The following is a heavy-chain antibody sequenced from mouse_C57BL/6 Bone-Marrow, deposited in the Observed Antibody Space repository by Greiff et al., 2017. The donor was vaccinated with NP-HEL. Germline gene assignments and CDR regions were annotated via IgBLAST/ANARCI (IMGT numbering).Heavy chain of an antibody. CDR3: ARTYYGNYVYYAMDY. J-gene: IGHJ4*01. CDR1: GFTISDYY. Sequence: EVKVVESGGGLVQPGGSLKLSCAASGFTISDYYMYWVRQTPEKRLEWVAYISNGGGSTYYPDTVKGRFTISRDNAKNTLYLQMSRLKSEDTAMYYCARTYYGNYVYYAMDYWGQGTSVTVSS. D-gene: IGHD2-10*01. CDR2: ISNGGGST. V-gene: IGHV5-12*01.